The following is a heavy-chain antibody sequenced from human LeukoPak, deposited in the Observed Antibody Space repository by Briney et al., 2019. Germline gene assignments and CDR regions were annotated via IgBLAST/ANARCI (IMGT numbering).Heavy chain of an antibody. Sequence: GGSLRLSCAASGFTVSSNFMSWVRQAPGKGLEWVSVIFGGGSTYYADSVKGRFTISRDTSKNTLHLQMNSLRADDTAVYYCAAWPGGWFGEDSWGQGTLVTVSS. CDR1: GFTVSSNF. CDR2: IFGGGST. J-gene: IGHJ4*02. CDR3: AAWPGGWFGEDS. V-gene: IGHV3-53*01. D-gene: IGHD3-10*01.